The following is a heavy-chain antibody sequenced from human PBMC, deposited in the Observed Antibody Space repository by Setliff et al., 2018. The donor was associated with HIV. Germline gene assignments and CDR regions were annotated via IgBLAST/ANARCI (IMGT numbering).Heavy chain of an antibody. V-gene: IGHV3-23*01. J-gene: IGHJ4*02. CDR1: GFTFSSYA. CDR2: VSGSGDNA. CDR3: ARDEPTGGIDY. Sequence: PGGSLRLSCEASGFTFSSYAMSWVRQAPGKWLEWVSVVSGSGDNAFYADSVKGRFTISRDNAKNSLYLQMNSLRAEDTAVYYCARDEPTGGIDYWGQGTLVTVSS. D-gene: IGHD3-16*01.